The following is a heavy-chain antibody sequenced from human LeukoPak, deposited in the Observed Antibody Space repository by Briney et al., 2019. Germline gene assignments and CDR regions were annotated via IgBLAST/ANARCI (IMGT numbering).Heavy chain of an antibody. D-gene: IGHD3-22*01. CDR2: ITSDGSTT. CDR3: ARGSDSGFDP. V-gene: IGHV3-74*01. Sequence: GGSLRLSCSASGFTFSSYWMHWVRQAPGRGLVWVSYITSDGSTTTYADSVKGRFTISRDNAKNTLYLQMNSLRAEDTAVYYCARGSDSGFDPWGQGTLVTVSS. CDR1: GFTFSSYW. J-gene: IGHJ5*02.